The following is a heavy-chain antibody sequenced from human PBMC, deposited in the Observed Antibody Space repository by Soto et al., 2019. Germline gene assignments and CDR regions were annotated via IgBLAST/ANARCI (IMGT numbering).Heavy chain of an antibody. CDR2: ISGSGGST. V-gene: IGHV3-23*01. Sequence: EVQLLESGGGLVQPGGSLRLSCAASGFTFSSYAMSWVRQAPGKGLEWVSVISGSGGSTYYANSVKGRFTISRDNSKNPLYLQMNSLRAEDTAVYYCAKRSSGWYFDLWGRGTLVTVSS. CDR3: AKRSSGWYFDL. D-gene: IGHD6-19*01. J-gene: IGHJ2*01. CDR1: GFTFSSYA.